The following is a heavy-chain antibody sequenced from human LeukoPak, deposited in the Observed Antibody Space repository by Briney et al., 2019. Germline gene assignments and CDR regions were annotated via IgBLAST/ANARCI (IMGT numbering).Heavy chain of an antibody. CDR3: ARRGSGWIIDY. CDR1: GGSFSGYY. Sequence: SETLSLTCAVYGGSFSGYYWGWIRQPPGKGLEWIGEINHSGSTNYNPSLKSRVTISVDTSKNQFSLKLSSVTAADTAVYYCARRGSGWIIDYWGQGTLVTVSS. V-gene: IGHV4-34*01. CDR2: INHSGST. D-gene: IGHD6-19*01. J-gene: IGHJ4*02.